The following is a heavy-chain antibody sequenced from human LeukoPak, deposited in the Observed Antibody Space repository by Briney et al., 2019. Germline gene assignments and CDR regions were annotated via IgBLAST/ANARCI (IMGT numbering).Heavy chain of an antibody. CDR2: IHSSSGSI. Sequence: GGSLRPSCAASGFNFTNYNMNWVRQAPGKGLEWVSSIHSSSGSIYYADSLKGRFTISRDNAKNSLYLQMNSLRAEDTAVYYCARSGGRDYWGQGTLVTVSS. D-gene: IGHD3-16*01. J-gene: IGHJ4*02. V-gene: IGHV3-21*01. CDR1: GFNFTNYN. CDR3: ARSGGRDY.